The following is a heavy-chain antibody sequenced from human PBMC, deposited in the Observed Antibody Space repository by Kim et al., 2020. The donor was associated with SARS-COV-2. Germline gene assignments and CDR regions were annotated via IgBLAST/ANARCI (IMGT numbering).Heavy chain of an antibody. CDR3: ARHIVVVVAANTWFDP. D-gene: IGHD2-15*01. J-gene: IGHJ5*02. Sequence: PKSRVTITIETSKNQFSLRLSSVTAADTAVYYCARHIVVVVAANTWFDPWGQGTLVTVSS. V-gene: IGHV4-59*08.